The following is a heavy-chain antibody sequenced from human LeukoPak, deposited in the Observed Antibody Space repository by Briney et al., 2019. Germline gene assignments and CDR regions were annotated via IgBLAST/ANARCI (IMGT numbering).Heavy chain of an antibody. CDR2: IIPIFGTA. Sequence: GASVKVSCKASGGTFSSYAISWVRQAPGQGLEWMGGIIPIFGTANYAQKFQGRVTITTDESTSTAYMEQSSLGSEDTAVYYCARGMVWYYYDSSGYGNNWSDPWGQGTLVTVSS. J-gene: IGHJ5*02. CDR1: GGTFSSYA. D-gene: IGHD3-22*01. V-gene: IGHV1-69*05. CDR3: ARGMVWYYYDSSGYGNNWSDP.